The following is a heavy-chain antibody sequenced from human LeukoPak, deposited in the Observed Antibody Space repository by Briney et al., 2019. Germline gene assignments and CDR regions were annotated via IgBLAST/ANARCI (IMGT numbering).Heavy chain of an antibody. D-gene: IGHD3-10*01. Sequence: APVKVSCKASGYTFTSYGISWVRQAPGQGLEWMGWIIAYIGKTNYAQKLQGRVTMTTDASTSTAYTELRSLRSDDTAVYYCARGLAYGSGSTWFYLWGQGTLVTVSS. J-gene: IGHJ5*01. V-gene: IGHV1-18*01. CDR2: IIAYIGKT. CDR1: GYTFTSYG. CDR3: ARGLAYGSGSTWFYL.